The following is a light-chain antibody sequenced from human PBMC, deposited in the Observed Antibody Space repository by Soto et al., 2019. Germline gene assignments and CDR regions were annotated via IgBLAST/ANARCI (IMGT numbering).Light chain of an antibody. Sequence: EIVLTQSPASVSLSPGDRATLSCRASQSISNNLAWYQQKPGQAPRLLIFGASTRATGVPARFSGSGSGTEFILTISSLQSEDFVTYYCQHFNNWPPELTFGGGTKVDIK. CDR2: GAS. CDR3: QHFNNWPPELT. V-gene: IGKV3-15*01. CDR1: QSISNN. J-gene: IGKJ4*01.